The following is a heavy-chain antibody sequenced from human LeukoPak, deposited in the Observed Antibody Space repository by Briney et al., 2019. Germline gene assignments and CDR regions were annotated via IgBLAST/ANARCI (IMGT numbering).Heavy chain of an antibody. CDR2: ISSSGSTI. Sequence: PGGSLTLSCAASGFTFSGYYTSRIRQAPGKGLEWVSYISSSGSTIYYADSVKGRFTISRDNAKNSLYLQMNSLRAEDTAVYYCARTPGRYYAMDVWGQGTTVTVSS. CDR1: GFTFSGYY. J-gene: IGHJ6*02. V-gene: IGHV3-11*01. D-gene: IGHD1-26*01. CDR3: ARTPGRYYAMDV.